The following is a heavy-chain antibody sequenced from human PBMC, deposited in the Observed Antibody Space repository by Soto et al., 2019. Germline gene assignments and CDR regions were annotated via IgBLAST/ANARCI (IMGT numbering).Heavy chain of an antibody. CDR3: ARLAAAGLYYGMDV. CDR1: GFSLGTSGMC. J-gene: IGHJ6*02. V-gene: IGHV2-70*01. CDR2: IDWDDDK. D-gene: IGHD6-13*01. Sequence: SGPTLVNPTQTLTLTCTFSGFSLGTSGMCVSWIRQPPGKALEWLALIDWDDDKYYSTSLKTRLTISKDTSKNQVVLTMTNMDPVDTATYYCARLAAAGLYYGMDVWGQGTTVTVSS.